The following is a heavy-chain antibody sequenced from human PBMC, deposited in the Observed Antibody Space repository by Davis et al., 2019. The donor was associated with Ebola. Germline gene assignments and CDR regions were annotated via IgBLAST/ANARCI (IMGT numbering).Heavy chain of an antibody. Sequence: AASVKVSCKASGYMFTSYAINWVRQAPGQGLEWMGWINTKTGNPTYAQGFTGRFVFYLDTSGRTAYLHIRSLKAEDTAVYYCARARLQYGYYYYPLDVWGQGTTVTVSS. CDR2: INTKTGNP. D-gene: IGHD3-22*01. J-gene: IGHJ6*02. CDR1: GYMFTSYA. V-gene: IGHV7-4-1*02. CDR3: ARARLQYGYYYYPLDV.